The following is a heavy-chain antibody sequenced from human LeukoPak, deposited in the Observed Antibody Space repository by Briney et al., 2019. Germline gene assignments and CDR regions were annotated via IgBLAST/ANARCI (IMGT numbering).Heavy chain of an antibody. CDR1: GYSFTSYW. Sequence: PGEPLKISCKGSGYSFTSYWISWGRQMPGKGLEGMGRIDPSDSYTNYSPSFQGHDTISADKSLSAPHVQGSSLQAADPDMYYCASQPQTDNWFDPWGEGTQVTVSS. J-gene: IGHJ5*02. CDR2: IDPSDSYT. V-gene: IGHV5-10-1*01. D-gene: IGHD2-2*01. CDR3: ASQPQTDNWFDP.